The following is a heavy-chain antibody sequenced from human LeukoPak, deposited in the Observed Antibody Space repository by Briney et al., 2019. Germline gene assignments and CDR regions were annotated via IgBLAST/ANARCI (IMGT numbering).Heavy chain of an antibody. CDR2: IIPILGIA. J-gene: IGHJ4*02. CDR3: ASDPSRPHPFDY. V-gene: IGHV1-69*04. CDR1: GYTFTSYD. Sequence: SVKVSCKASGYTFTSYDISWVRQAPGQGLEWMGRIIPILGIANYAQKFQGRVTITADKSTSTAYMELSSLRSEDTAVYYCASDPSRPHPFDYWGQGTLVTVSS. D-gene: IGHD2-2*01.